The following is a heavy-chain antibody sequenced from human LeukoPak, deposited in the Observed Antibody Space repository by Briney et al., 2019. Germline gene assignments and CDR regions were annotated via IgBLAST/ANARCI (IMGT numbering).Heavy chain of an antibody. V-gene: IGHV3-30*03. CDR1: GFTFSRYG. J-gene: IGHJ3*02. CDR2: LSFDESNE. Sequence: GGSLRLSCAASGFTFSRYGMHWVRQAPGKGLDWVATLSFDESNEYYADSVKGRFTISRDNSKNTLYLQMNSLRAEDTAVYYCARGGSYLSAFDIWGQGTMVTVSS. CDR3: ARGGSYLSAFDI. D-gene: IGHD1-26*01.